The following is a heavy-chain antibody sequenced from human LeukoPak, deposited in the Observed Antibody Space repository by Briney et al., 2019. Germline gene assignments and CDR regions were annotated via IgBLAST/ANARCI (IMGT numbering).Heavy chain of an antibody. V-gene: IGHV3-30*04. CDR3: AKGGGYEAQYYYYYLDV. CDR1: GFTFSSYA. D-gene: IGHD5-12*01. J-gene: IGHJ6*03. Sequence: GGSLRLSCAASGFTFSSYAMHWVRQAPGKGLEWVAVISYDGSNKYYADSVKGRFTVSRDNSKNTLYLQMKSLRAEDTAVYYCAKGGGYEAQYYYYYLDVWGKGTTVTISS. CDR2: ISYDGSNK.